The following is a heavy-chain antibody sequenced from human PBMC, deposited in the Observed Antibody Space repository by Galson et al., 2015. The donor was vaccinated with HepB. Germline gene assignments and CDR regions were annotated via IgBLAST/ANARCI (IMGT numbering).Heavy chain of an antibody. V-gene: IGHV1-18*01. CDR1: GYTFSDYS. CDR3: ARNREWGWFDP. Sequence: SVKVSCRASGYTFSDYSITWVRQAPGQGLEWMGWISTYNINTIYAQKLQGRVTMTTETSTSTAYMELRSLRSDDTAVYYCARNREWGWFDPWGQGTLVTVSS. D-gene: IGHD3-3*01. CDR2: ISTYNINT. J-gene: IGHJ5*02.